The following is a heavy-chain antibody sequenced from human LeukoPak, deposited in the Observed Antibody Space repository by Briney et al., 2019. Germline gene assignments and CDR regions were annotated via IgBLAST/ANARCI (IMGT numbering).Heavy chain of an antibody. CDR2: ISAYNGNT. D-gene: IGHD2-21*02. V-gene: IGHV1-18*01. CDR3: ARAPLLACGGDCVDAFDI. CDR1: GYTLTSYG. J-gene: IGHJ3*02. Sequence: ASVKVSCKASGYTLTSYGISWVRQAPGQGLEWMGWISAYNGNTNYAQKLQGRVTMTTDTSTSTAYMELRSLRSDDTAVYYCARAPLLACGGDCVDAFDIWGQGTMVTVPS.